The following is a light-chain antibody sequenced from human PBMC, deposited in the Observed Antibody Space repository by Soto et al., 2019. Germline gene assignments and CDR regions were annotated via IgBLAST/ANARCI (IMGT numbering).Light chain of an antibody. CDR1: SSNIGAGYD. J-gene: IGLJ3*02. CDR3: QSYDRSLRGGV. Sequence: QSVLTQPPSVSGAPGQRVTISCTGSSSNIGAGYDVHWYQQLPGTAPKLLIFGNDNRPSGVPDRVSGSKSGTSASLAITGLQAEDEADYYCQSYDRSLRGGVFGGGTKVTVL. V-gene: IGLV1-40*01. CDR2: GND.